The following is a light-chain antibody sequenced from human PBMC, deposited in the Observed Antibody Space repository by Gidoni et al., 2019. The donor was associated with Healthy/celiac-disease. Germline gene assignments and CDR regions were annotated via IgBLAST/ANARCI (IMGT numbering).Light chain of an antibody. CDR1: QSVSSSY. CDR3: QQYGSSPTT. Sequence: IVLTQSPGTLSLSPGERATLSCRASQSVSSSYLAWYQQKPGQAPRLLIYGASSRATGIPDRFSGSGSGTDFTLTISRLEPEDFAVYYCQQYGSSPTTFGQGTKVEIK. V-gene: IGKV3-20*01. CDR2: GAS. J-gene: IGKJ1*01.